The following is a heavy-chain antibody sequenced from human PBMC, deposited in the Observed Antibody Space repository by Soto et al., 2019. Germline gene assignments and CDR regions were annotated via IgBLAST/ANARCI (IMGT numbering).Heavy chain of an antibody. CDR3: AREIVGAANDY. Sequence: QVQLVESGGGVVQPGRSLRLSCAASGFTFSSYGMHWVRQAPGKGLEWVAVIWYDGSNKYYADSVKGRFTISRDNSKNTLYRQMNSLRAEDTAVYYCAREIVGAANDYWGQGTLVTVSS. D-gene: IGHD1-26*01. J-gene: IGHJ4*02. CDR2: IWYDGSNK. CDR1: GFTFSSYG. V-gene: IGHV3-33*01.